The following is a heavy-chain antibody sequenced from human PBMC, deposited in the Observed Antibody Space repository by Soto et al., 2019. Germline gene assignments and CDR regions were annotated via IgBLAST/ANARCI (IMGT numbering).Heavy chain of an antibody. CDR2: ISGSGGST. Sequence: GSLRLSCAASGFTFSSYAMSWVRQAPGKGLEWVSAISGSGGSTYYADSVKGRFTISRDNSKNTLYLQMNSLRAEDTAVYYCAKASGEIYYYYYMDVWGKGTTVTVSS. CDR1: GFTFSSYA. D-gene: IGHD3-10*01. V-gene: IGHV3-23*01. J-gene: IGHJ6*03. CDR3: AKASGEIYYYYYMDV.